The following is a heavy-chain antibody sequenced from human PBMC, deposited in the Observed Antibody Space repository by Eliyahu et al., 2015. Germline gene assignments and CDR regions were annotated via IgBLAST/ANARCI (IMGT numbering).Heavy chain of an antibody. Sequence: EVQLVESGGGLVQPGGSLRLSCAASGFTVSSNYMSWVRQAPGKGVGGVSVIYSGGSTYYADSVKGRFTISRDNSKNTLYLQMNSLRAEDTAVYYCARDIAAAGTGYWGQGTLVTVSS. CDR3: ARDIAAAGTGY. CDR2: IYSGGST. CDR1: GFTVSSNY. J-gene: IGHJ4*02. D-gene: IGHD6-13*01. V-gene: IGHV3-66*01.